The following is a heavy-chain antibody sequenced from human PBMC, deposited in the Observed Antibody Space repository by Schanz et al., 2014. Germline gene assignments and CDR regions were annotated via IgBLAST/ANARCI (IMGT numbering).Heavy chain of an antibody. CDR3: ARVRSEDYGGMDV. J-gene: IGHJ6*02. V-gene: IGHV1-2*02. CDR2: LNPHSGGT. CDR1: GYTFTDYY. Sequence: QVQLVQSGAEVKRPGASVKISCKASGYTFTDYYMNWVRQAPGQGLEWMGWLNPHSGGTQYAQKFQGRVTMTTAKSISTVYMELSRLRSDDTAVYYCARVRSEDYGGMDVWGQGTTVTVSS.